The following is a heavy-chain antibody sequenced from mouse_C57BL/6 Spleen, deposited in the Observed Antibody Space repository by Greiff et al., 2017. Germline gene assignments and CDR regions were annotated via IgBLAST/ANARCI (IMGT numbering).Heavy chain of an antibody. J-gene: IGHJ4*01. Sequence: VQLQQSGPGLVQPSQSLSITCTVSGFSLTSYGVHWVRQSPGKGLEWLGVIWSGGSTDYNAAFISRLSISKDNSKSQVFFKMNSLQADDTAIYYCARIYDGYFYAMDYWGQGASGTVSS. CDR1: GFSLTSYG. CDR2: IWSGGST. D-gene: IGHD2-3*01. V-gene: IGHV2-2*01. CDR3: ARIYDGYFYAMDY.